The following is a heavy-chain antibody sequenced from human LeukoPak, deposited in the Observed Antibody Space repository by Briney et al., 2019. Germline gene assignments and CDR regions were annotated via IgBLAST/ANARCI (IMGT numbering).Heavy chain of an antibody. CDR2: IIPIFGTA. D-gene: IGHD6-13*01. CDR1: GGTFSSYA. Sequence: SVTVSCKASGGTFSSYAISWVRQAPGQGLDWMGGIIPIFGTAKYAQKFQGRVTITADVSTSTAYMELSSRRSEDTAVYYCARDDSSSWYYWFDPWGQGALVTVS. CDR3: ARDDSSSWYYWFDP. J-gene: IGHJ5*02. V-gene: IGHV1-69*13.